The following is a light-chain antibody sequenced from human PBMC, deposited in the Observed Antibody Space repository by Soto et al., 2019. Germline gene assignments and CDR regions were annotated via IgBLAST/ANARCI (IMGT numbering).Light chain of an antibody. CDR3: SSYTTSSTLV. Sequence: QSALTQPASVSGSPGQSITISCTGTNSDVGTYNYVSWYQQHPGKPPKFVVYEVSDRPSGVSDRFSGSKSGNTASLTISGLQAEDEAYYYCSSYTTSSTLVFGGGTKLTVL. J-gene: IGLJ2*01. CDR1: NSDVGTYNY. V-gene: IGLV2-14*01. CDR2: EVS.